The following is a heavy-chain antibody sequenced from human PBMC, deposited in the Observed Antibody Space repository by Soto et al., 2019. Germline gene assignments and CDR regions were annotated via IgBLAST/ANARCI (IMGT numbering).Heavy chain of an antibody. CDR2: IKQDGSEK. CDR3: ARDQESGGSCFADY. Sequence: GGSLRLSCAASGFTFSSYWMSWVRQAPGKGLEWVDNIKQDGSEKYYVDSVKGRFTISRDNAKNSLYLQMNSLRAEDTAVYYGARDQESGGSCFADYWGQGTLVTVSS. J-gene: IGHJ4*02. CDR1: GFTFSSYW. D-gene: IGHD2-15*01. V-gene: IGHV3-7*01.